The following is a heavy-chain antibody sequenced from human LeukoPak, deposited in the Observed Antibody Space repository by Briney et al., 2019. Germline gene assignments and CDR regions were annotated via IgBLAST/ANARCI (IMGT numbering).Heavy chain of an antibody. J-gene: IGHJ4*02. Sequence: ASVKVSCKASGYTFTSYGISWVRQAPGQGLEWMGWISAYNGDTNYAQKLQGRVTMTTDTSTSTAYMELRSLRSDDTAVYYCARDRRYSSSWRTDYWGQGTLVTVSS. CDR1: GYTFTSYG. CDR3: ARDRRYSSSWRTDY. CDR2: ISAYNGDT. D-gene: IGHD6-13*01. V-gene: IGHV1-18*04.